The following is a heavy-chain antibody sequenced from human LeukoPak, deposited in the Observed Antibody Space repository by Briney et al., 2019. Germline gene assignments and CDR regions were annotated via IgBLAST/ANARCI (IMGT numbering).Heavy chain of an antibody. CDR1: GFTFTNYW. V-gene: IGHV3-7*01. D-gene: IGHD1-26*01. Sequence: GWPLRLSCAASGFTFTNYWMTWVRQAPGKGLEWVASIEDDGSRKNYGDSVKGRFTISRDNAGNSLYLQMNILRAEDTAVYYCARGGAPQYYYMDVWGKGTTVTVSS. CDR3: ARGGAPQYYYMDV. CDR2: IEDDGSRK. J-gene: IGHJ6*03.